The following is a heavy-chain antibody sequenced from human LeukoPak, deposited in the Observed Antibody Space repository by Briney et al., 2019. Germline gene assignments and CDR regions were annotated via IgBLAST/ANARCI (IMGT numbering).Heavy chain of an antibody. D-gene: IGHD2-15*01. V-gene: IGHV3-48*04. CDR1: GFTFSSYW. CDR2: ISSSGSTI. Sequence: GGSLRLSCAASGFTFSSYWMSWVRQAPGKGLEWVSYISSSGSTIYYADSVKGRFTISRDNAKNSLYLQMNSLRAEDTAVYYCARIRLYSIDYWGQGTLVTVSS. J-gene: IGHJ4*02. CDR3: ARIRLYSIDY.